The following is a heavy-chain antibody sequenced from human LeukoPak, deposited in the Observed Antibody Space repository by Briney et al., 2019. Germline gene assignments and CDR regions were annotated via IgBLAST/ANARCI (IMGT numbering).Heavy chain of an antibody. CDR3: VRGSPVGFDY. V-gene: IGHV3-13*01. Sequence: PGGSLRLSCAASGFLFSGYDFHWVRQATGKGVEWVSSIGIAGNTYYIDSVRGRFTISRENAENSLYLQMNNLRAGDTAVYHCVRGSPVGFDYWGHGTLVTVSS. D-gene: IGHD1-14*01. J-gene: IGHJ4*01. CDR1: GFLFSGYD. CDR2: IGIAGNT.